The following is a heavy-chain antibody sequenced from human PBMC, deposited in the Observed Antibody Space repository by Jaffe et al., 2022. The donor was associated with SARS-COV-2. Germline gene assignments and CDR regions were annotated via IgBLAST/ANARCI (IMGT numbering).Heavy chain of an antibody. Sequence: QVQLVESGGGVVQPGRSLRLSCAASGFTFSSYGMHWVRQAPGKGLEWVAVIWYDGSNKYYADSVKGRFTISRDNSKNTLYLQMNSLRAEDTAVYYCARESTVVTPNDAFDIWGQGTMVTVSS. CDR3: ARESTVVTPNDAFDI. V-gene: IGHV3-33*01. J-gene: IGHJ3*02. CDR1: GFTFSSYG. D-gene: IGHD4-17*01. CDR2: IWYDGSNK.